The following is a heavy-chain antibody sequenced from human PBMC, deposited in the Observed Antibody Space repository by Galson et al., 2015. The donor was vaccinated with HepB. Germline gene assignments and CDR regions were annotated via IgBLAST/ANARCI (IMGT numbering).Heavy chain of an antibody. CDR3: VRAHCATSDCLPPY. J-gene: IGHJ4*02. V-gene: IGHV3-48*03. CDR1: GFTLSNYE. D-gene: IGHD5/OR15-5a*01. Sequence: SLRLSCAASGFTLSNYEMHWVRQAPGKGLEWVSYISTSGTTMYYADSVKGRISISRDNSKNSLYLQMKSLRAEDTAIYYCVRAHCATSDCLPPYWGQGTLVTVSS. CDR2: ISTSGTTM.